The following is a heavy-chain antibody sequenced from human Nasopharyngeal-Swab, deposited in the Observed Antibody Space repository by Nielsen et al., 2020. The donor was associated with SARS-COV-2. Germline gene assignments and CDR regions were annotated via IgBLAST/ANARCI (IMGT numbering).Heavy chain of an antibody. V-gene: IGHV3-9*01. CDR2: ISWNSGAD. Sequence: GGSLRLSCAASGFTFDDYAMHWVRQVPGKGLDWVAGISWNSGADVYADSVEGRFTISGDNAKNSLYLQMNSLRAEDTAVYYCARDGQSRTNWFDPWGQGTVVTVSS. J-gene: IGHJ5*02. CDR3: ARDGQSRTNWFDP. D-gene: IGHD2-8*01. CDR1: GFTFDDYA.